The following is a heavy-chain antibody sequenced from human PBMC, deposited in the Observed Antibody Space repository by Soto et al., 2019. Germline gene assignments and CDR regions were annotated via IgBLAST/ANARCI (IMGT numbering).Heavy chain of an antibody. CDR3: ARSGVAAAIGKPTRDDAFEI. CDR1: GGTFSSYV. Sequence: QVQLVQSGAEVKKSGSSVKVSCKAPGGTFSSYVINWVRQAPGHGLEWMGGIMPIFGTPNYAQKFQGRVTISADESTSTAYMELSSLRSDDTAVFYCARSGVAAAIGKPTRDDAFEIWGQGTMVIVSS. CDR2: IMPIFGTP. V-gene: IGHV1-69*01. J-gene: IGHJ3*02. D-gene: IGHD2-2*01.